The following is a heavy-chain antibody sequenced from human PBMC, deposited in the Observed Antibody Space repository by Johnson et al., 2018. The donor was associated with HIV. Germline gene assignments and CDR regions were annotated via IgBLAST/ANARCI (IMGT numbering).Heavy chain of an antibody. CDR3: AKEKDYGAFDI. CDR2: ISYDGSNK. D-gene: IGHD3-16*01. J-gene: IGHJ3*02. CDR1: GFTFDDYG. Sequence: QMQLVESGGGLVQPGGSLRLSCAASGFTFDDYGMSWVRQAPGKGLEWVAVISYDGSNKYYADSVKGRFTISRDNSKNTLYLQMNSLRAEDTAMYYCAKEKDYGAFDIWGQGTMVTVSS. V-gene: IGHV3-30*18.